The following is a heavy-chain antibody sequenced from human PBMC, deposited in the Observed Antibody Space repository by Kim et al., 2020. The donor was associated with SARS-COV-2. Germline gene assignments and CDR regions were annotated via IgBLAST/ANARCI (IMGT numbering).Heavy chain of an antibody. V-gene: IGHV6-1*01. Sequence: SQTLSLTCAISGDFVSTNAAGWNWIRQSPSRGLEWLGRTYYKSKWFNDYAVPVKTRITIKPDTSKNHFSLQLDFATPEDTAVYYCAREPLGPPSRYEYWGQGILVTVSS. CDR1: GDFVSTNAAG. J-gene: IGHJ4*02. D-gene: IGHD7-27*01. CDR3: AREPLGPPSRYEY. CDR2: TYYKSKWFN.